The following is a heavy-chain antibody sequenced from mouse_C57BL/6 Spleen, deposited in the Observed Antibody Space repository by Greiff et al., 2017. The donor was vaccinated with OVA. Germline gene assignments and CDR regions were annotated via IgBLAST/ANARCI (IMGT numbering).Heavy chain of an antibody. CDR2: IYPRSGNT. J-gene: IGHJ3*01. D-gene: IGHD1-1*01. V-gene: IGHV1-81*01. Sequence: VQLQQSGAELARPGASVKLSCKASGYTFTSYGISWVKQRTGQGLEWIGEIYPRSGNTYYNEKFKGKATLTADKSSSTAYMELRSLTSEDSSVYFCGKYFGSSPFGFWGQGTLVTVSA. CDR3: GKYFGSSPFGF. CDR1: GYTFTSYG.